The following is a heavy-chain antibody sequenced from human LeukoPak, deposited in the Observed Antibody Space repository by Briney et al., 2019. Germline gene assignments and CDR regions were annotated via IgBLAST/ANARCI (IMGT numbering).Heavy chain of an antibody. D-gene: IGHD3-10*01. V-gene: IGHV3-30*18. J-gene: IGHJ4*02. CDR1: GFTFSSYG. CDR3: AKDLPSGSIDY. CDR2: ISYDGSNK. Sequence: PGGSLRLSCAASGFTFSSYGMHWVRQAPGKGLEWVAVISYDGSNKYYADSVKGRFTISRDNSKNTLYLQMNSLRAEDTAVYYCAKDLPSGSIDYWGQGTPVTVSS.